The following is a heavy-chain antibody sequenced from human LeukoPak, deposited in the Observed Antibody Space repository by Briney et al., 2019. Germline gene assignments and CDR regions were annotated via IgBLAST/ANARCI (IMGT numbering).Heavy chain of an antibody. CDR2: INQDGSVK. J-gene: IGHJ4*02. CDR1: GCAFITYW. CDR3: TRDFVF. D-gene: IGHD3-3*01. Sequence: GSLRLSCAGTGCAFITYWMDGLGQARGKGLEWVGNINQDGSVKHYVDSVRGRFTISRDNARNSVYLQMNALRVEDTAVYYCTRDFVFWGQGTLVTASS. V-gene: IGHV3-7*01.